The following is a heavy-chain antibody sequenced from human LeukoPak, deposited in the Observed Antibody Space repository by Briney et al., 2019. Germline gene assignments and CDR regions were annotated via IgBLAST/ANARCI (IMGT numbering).Heavy chain of an antibody. CDR3: ARHLATATSALDS. V-gene: IGHV4-59*01. J-gene: IGHJ4*02. CDR1: GGSISNYY. D-gene: IGHD1-26*01. CDR2: IFYSGST. Sequence: PSETLSLTCAVSGGSISNYYWSWIRQPPGEGLEWIGYIFYSGSTNHNPSLKSRVTISVDSSRNQFSLKMNSVTTADTAVYYCARHLATATSALDSWGRGTLVTVSS.